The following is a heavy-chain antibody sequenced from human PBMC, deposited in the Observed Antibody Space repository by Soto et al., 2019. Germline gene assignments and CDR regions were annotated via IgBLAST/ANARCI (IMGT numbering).Heavy chain of an antibody. CDR2: IYYSGST. Sequence: SETLSLTCTVSGGSISSSSYYWGWIRQPPGKGLEWIGSIYYSGSTYYNPSLKSRVTISVDTSKNQFSLKLSSVTAADTAVYYCARVAGEQLVYDYWGQGTLVTVSS. V-gene: IGHV4-39*01. J-gene: IGHJ4*02. CDR3: ARVAGEQLVYDY. D-gene: IGHD6-6*01. CDR1: GGSISSSSYY.